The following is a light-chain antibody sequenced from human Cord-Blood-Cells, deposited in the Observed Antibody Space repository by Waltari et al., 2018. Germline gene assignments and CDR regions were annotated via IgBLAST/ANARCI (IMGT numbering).Light chain of an antibody. Sequence: QSVLTQPPSASGTPGQRVTISCSGSSSNIGSNTVNWYQQLPGTAPKLLIYSNNQLPSGVPFRFSGSKSGSSASLAISGLQSEDEADDYFADWDDSLNGWVFGGGNKLAGL. CDR2: SNN. V-gene: IGLV1-44*01. CDR3: ADWDDSLNGWV. J-gene: IGLJ3*02. CDR1: SSNIGSNT.